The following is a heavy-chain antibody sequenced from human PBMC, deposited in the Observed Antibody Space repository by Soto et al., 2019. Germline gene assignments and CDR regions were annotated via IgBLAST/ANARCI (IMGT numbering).Heavy chain of an antibody. V-gene: IGHV2-5*02. CDR2: IYWDDDK. CDR3: AHRVLRTVFGLVTTTAIYFDF. Sequence: QITLNESGPTVVRPTEPLTLTCRFSGFSLTTSGVGVGWIRQSPGKAPEWLALIYWDDDKRYSASLKSRLTTTKDTSKNQVGLTVSDLDPTDTATYYCAHRVLRTVFGLVTTTAIYFDFWGQGTPVAVSS. D-gene: IGHD3-3*01. J-gene: IGHJ4*02. CDR1: GFSLTTSGVG.